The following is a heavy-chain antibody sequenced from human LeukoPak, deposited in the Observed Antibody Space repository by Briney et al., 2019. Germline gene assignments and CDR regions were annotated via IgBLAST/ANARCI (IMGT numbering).Heavy chain of an antibody. Sequence: GGSLRLSCAASGLTFSRYAMSWIRQAPGKGLEWVSYISSSSSYTNYADSVKGRFTISRDNAKNSLYLQMNSLRAEDTAVYYCARVWGSSGYYLVYWGQGTLVTVSS. J-gene: IGHJ4*02. D-gene: IGHD3-22*01. CDR1: GLTFSRYA. CDR3: ARVWGSSGYYLVY. CDR2: ISSSSSYT. V-gene: IGHV3-11*06.